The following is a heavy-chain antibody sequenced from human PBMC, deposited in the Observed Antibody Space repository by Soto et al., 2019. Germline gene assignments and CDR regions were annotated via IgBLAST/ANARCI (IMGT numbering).Heavy chain of an antibody. V-gene: IGHV1-8*01. CDR3: ARLKLAANNWFDP. D-gene: IGHD6-25*01. CDR2: MNPNSGNT. CDR1: GYTFTSYD. J-gene: IGHJ5*02. Sequence: ASVKVSCKASGYTFTSYDINWVRQATGQGLEWMGWMNPNSGNTGYAQKFQGRVTMTRNTSISTAYMELSSLRSEDTAVYYCARLKLAANNWFDPWGQGTLVTVSS.